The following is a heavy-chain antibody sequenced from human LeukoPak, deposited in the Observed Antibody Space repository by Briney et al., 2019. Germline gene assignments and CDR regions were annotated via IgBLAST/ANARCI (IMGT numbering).Heavy chain of an antibody. CDR2: IDWDDDK. V-gene: IGHV2-70*11. J-gene: IGHJ4*02. Sequence: TLSLTCTVSGGSISSYYWSWIRQPPGKALEWLARIDWDDDKYYSTSLKTRLTISKDTSKNQVVLTMTNMDPVDTATYYCARILYGDYGDYWGQGTLVTVSS. D-gene: IGHD4-17*01. CDR3: ARILYGDYGDY. CDR1: GGSISSYYW.